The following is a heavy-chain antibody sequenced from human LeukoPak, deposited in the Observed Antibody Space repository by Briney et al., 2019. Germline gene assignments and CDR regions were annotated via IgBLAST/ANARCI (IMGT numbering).Heavy chain of an antibody. Sequence: GGSLRLSCAASGFSFANYYMSWIRQAPGKGLEWISYISSSYTHTNYADSVKGRFTMSRDNAKNSVYLQMNSLRAEDTAVYYCAREGGYYDSSGYYDKAFDYWGQGTLVTVSS. V-gene: IGHV3-11*06. CDR1: GFSFANYY. J-gene: IGHJ4*02. CDR2: ISSSYTHT. CDR3: AREGGYYDSSGYYDKAFDY. D-gene: IGHD3-22*01.